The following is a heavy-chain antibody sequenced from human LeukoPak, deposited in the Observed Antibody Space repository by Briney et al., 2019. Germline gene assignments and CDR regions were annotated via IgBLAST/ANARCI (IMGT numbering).Heavy chain of an antibody. D-gene: IGHD3-22*01. CDR1: GGSISSHY. V-gene: IGHV4-59*11. J-gene: IGHJ4*02. CDR2: IYYSGTT. CDR3: ARGTGFYDSSGHYYWGYFDS. Sequence: SETLSLTCTVSGGSISSHYWSWFRQTPGERPEWIAFIYYSGTTNYNPSLKGRVTISIDSSKNQFSLKLSSVAAADTAIYYCARGTGFYDSSGHYYWGYFDSWGQGTLVPVSS.